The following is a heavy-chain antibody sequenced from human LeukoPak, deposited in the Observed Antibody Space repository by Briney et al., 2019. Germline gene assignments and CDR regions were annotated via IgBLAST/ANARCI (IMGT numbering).Heavy chain of an antibody. D-gene: IGHD3-10*01. CDR2: ISSSSSTI. CDR1: GFTLSNYN. CDR3: ARGSNY. J-gene: IGHJ4*02. Sequence: GGSLRLSCAASGFTLSNYNMNWVRRAPGKGLEWVSYISSSSSTIYYADSVKGRFTISRDIAKNSLYLQMNSLRDEDTAVYYCARGSNYWGQGTLVTVSS. V-gene: IGHV3-48*02.